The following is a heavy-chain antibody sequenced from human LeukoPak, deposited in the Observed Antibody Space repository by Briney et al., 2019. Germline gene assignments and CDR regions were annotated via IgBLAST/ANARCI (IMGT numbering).Heavy chain of an antibody. CDR3: ARVSPSSWYDY. V-gene: IGHV4-59*01. CDR1: GGSISSYY. D-gene: IGHD6-13*01. J-gene: IGHJ4*02. CDR2: IYYSGST. Sequence: SETLSLTCTVSGGSISSYYWSWIRQPPGKGLEWIGYIYYSGSTNYNPSLKSRVTISVDTSKNQFSQKLSSVTAADTAVYYCARVSPSSWYDYWGQGTLVTVSS.